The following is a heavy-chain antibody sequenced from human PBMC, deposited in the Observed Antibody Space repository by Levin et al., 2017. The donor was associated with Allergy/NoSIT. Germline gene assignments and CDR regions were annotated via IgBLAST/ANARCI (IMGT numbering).Heavy chain of an antibody. Sequence: SQTLSLTCSVSGASIRSHYWSWVRQPAGKGLEWIGRFHASGNGNSNPSLKSRVTMSVDTSKSLFSLKLTSVTAADTAIYFCARTPLWFGDLSSPRGAFDIWGRGTTVTVSS. D-gene: IGHD3-10*01. CDR3: ARTPLWFGDLSSPRGAFDI. CDR2: FHASGNG. V-gene: IGHV4-4*07. J-gene: IGHJ3*02. CDR1: GASIRSHY.